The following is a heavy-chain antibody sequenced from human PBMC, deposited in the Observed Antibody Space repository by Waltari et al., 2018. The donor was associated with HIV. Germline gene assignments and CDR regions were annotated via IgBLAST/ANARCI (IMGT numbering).Heavy chain of an antibody. CDR1: GGSVSSSRYF. Sequence: QLQLQESGPGLVKPSETLSLTCTVSGGSVSSSRYFWGWIGQPPGKGLEWVGRIYYTGRAYYNPSLKSRVTISVDTSKNQFSLKVTSVTAADTAVYYCARHALRVGAAYWNFDLWGRGTLVTVSS. D-gene: IGHD1-26*01. CDR2: IYYTGRA. V-gene: IGHV4-39*01. CDR3: ARHALRVGAAYWNFDL. J-gene: IGHJ2*01.